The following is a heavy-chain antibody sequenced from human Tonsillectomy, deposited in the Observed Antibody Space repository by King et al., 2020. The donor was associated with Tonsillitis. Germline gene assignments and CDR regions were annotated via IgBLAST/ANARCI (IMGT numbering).Heavy chain of an antibody. D-gene: IGHD3-9*01. CDR1: GGSISSYY. CDR3: ANDMVD. J-gene: IGHJ4*02. CDR2: IYYSGST. Sequence: VQLQESGPGLVKPSETLSLTCTVPGGSISSYYWSWIRQPPGKGLEWIGYIYYSGSTNYNPSLKSRVTISVDTSKNQFSLKLSSVTAADTAVYYCANDMVDWGQGTLVTVSS. V-gene: IGHV4-59*08.